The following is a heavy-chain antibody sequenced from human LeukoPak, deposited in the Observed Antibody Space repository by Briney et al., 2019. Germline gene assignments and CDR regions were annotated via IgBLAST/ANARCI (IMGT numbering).Heavy chain of an antibody. D-gene: IGHD3-22*01. CDR3: ARGLYYYDSSGPPPHYHMDV. V-gene: IGHV3-21*01. CDR2: ISSSSSYI. Sequence: GGSLRLSCAASGFTFSSYSMNWVRQAPGKGLEWVSSISSSSSYIYYADSVKGRFTISRDNAKNSPYLQMNSLRAEDTAVYYCARGLYYYDSSGPPPHYHMDVWGKGTTVTVSS. J-gene: IGHJ6*03. CDR1: GFTFSSYS.